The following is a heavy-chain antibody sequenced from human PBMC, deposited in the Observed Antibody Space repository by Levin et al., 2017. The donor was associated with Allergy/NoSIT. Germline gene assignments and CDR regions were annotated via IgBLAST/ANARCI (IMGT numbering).Heavy chain of an antibody. CDR2: ISWNSGSI. J-gene: IGHJ4*02. CDR1: GFTFDDYA. D-gene: IGHD5-24*01. CDR3: AKGIGDGYTLGGGSFDY. Sequence: PGGSLRLSCAASGFTFDDYAMHWVRQAPGKGLEWVSGISWNSGSIGYADSVKGRFTISRDNAKNSLYLQMNSLRAEDTALYYCAKGIGDGYTLGGGSFDYWGQGTLVTVSS. V-gene: IGHV3-9*01.